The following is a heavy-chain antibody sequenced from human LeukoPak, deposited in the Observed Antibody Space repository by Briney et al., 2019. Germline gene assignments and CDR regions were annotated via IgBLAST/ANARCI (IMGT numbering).Heavy chain of an antibody. D-gene: IGHD3-10*01. J-gene: IGHJ4*02. CDR2: INTNTGNP. V-gene: IGHV7-4-1*02. Sequence: ASVKVSCKASGYTFTSYAMNWVRQAPGQGLEWMGWINTNTGNPTYAQGSTGRFVFSLDTSVSTAYLQISSLKAEDTAVYYCARRSLWFGEFHIDYWDQGTLVTVSS. CDR1: GYTFTSYA. CDR3: ARRSLWFGEFHIDY.